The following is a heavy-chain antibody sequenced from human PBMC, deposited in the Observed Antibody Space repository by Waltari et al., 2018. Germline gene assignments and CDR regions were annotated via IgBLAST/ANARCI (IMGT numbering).Heavy chain of an antibody. J-gene: IGHJ4*02. V-gene: IGHV4-39*07. CDR1: VDSLSSRNYF. CDR2: IYYPGNT. Sequence: QPLLQESGPGLVKPSETLSLTCSVSVDSLSSRNYFWGWIRQPPGKGLQWVGSIYYPGNTYYNPTLKSRLTISLDTSKNQFSRKLTSVTAADTAGYCGASGGGYTNGWDYWGQGTPVTVSS. CDR3: ASGGGYTNGWDY. D-gene: IGHD2-8*01.